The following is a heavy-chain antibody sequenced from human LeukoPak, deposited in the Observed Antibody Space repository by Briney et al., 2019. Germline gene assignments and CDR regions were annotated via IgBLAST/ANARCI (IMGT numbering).Heavy chain of an antibody. CDR2: IRDSGSST. CDR1: GFTFSSYA. V-gene: IGHV3-23*01. J-gene: IGHJ4*02. CDR3: AKYGPQDSGSSHFDY. D-gene: IGHD1-26*01. Sequence: GGSLRLSCAASGFTFSSYAMSWVRQAPGKGLEWVSAIRDSGSSTHYADSVKGRFTTSRDNSKNTLFLRMNSLRAEDTAIYYCAKYGPQDSGSSHFDYWGQGALVTVSS.